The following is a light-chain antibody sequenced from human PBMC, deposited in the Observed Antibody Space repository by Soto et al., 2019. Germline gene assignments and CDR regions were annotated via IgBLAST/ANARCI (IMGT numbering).Light chain of an antibody. V-gene: IGLV1-40*01. J-gene: IGLJ2*01. CDR1: TSNIGAGYD. CDR2: GNS. Sequence: QSVLTQPPSVSGAPGQRVTISCTGSTSNIGAGYDVHWYQHLPGTAPKLLIYGNSNRPSGVPDRFSGSKSGTSASLAITGLQAEDEADYYCQSYDSSLSGADVVVLGGGTKLTVL. CDR3: QSYDSSLSGADVVV.